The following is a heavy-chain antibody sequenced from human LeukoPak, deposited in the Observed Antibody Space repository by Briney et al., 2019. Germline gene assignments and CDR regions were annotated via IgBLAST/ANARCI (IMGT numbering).Heavy chain of an antibody. CDR3: ARRQGCSRTSCPPDS. Sequence: GDSLKIPCRGTVYRFTAYWIGWVRKLPEQGLEWLGIIYPGDSDTRYSPSFQRQVTMSADKSINTAYLQWSSLKASDTAMYYCARRQGCSRTSCPPDSWGQGTLVTVSS. V-gene: IGHV5-51*01. CDR2: IYPGDSDT. CDR1: VYRFTAYW. J-gene: IGHJ4*02. D-gene: IGHD2-2*01.